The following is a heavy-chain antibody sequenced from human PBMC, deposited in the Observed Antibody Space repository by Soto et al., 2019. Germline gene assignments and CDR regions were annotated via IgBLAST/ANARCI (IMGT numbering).Heavy chain of an antibody. CDR3: AIFVKYSSSSITYYFDY. CDR1: GYTFTSYG. V-gene: IGHV1-18*01. Sequence: QVPLVQSGAEVKKPGASVKVSCKASGYTFTSYGISWVRQAPGQGLEWMGWISAYNGNTNYAQKLQGRVTMTTDTSTSTAYMELRSLRSDDTAVYYCAIFVKYSSSSITYYFDYWGQGTLVTVSS. J-gene: IGHJ4*02. CDR2: ISAYNGNT. D-gene: IGHD6-6*01.